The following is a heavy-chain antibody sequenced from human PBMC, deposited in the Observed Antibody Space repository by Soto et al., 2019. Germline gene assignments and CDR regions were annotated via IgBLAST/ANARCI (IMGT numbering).Heavy chain of an antibody. J-gene: IGHJ6*04. CDR2: INPNSGGT. CDR1: GYTLTGYF. CDR3: AKSLVAYYYYGMYV. V-gene: IGHV1-2*04. D-gene: IGHD2-15*01. Sequence: QVQLVQSGAEVKKPGASVKVSCKASGYTLTGYFMHWVRQAPGQGLEWMGWINPNSGGTNYAQKFQGWVTMTRDTSISTAYLELSRLRSDDTAVYYCAKSLVAYYYYGMYVWGRGTTVTVSS.